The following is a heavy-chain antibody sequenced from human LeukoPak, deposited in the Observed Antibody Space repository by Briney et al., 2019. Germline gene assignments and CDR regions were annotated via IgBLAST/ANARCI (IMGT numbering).Heavy chain of an antibody. V-gene: IGHV4-59*12. CDR3: ARDSITMVRGVNSGGMDV. J-gene: IGHJ6*02. Sequence: SETLSLTCTVSGGSISSYYWSWIRQPPGKGLEWIGYIYYSGSTNYNPSPKSRVIMSVDTSKNQFSLKLSSVTAADTAVYCCARDSITMVRGVNSGGMDVWGQGTTVTVSS. CDR1: GGSISSYY. D-gene: IGHD3-10*01. CDR2: IYYSGST.